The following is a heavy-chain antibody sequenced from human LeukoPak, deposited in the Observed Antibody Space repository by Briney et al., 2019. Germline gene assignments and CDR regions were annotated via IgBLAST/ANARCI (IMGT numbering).Heavy chain of an antibody. D-gene: IGHD2-2*01. CDR2: IYYSGST. V-gene: IGHV4-39*01. CDR1: GGSISSSSYY. Sequence: SETLSLTCTVSGGSISSSSYYWGWIRQPPGKGLEWIGSIYYSGSTYYNPSLKSRVTISVDTSKNQFSLKLSSVTAADTAVYYCARRLRSRYCSSTSCFYFDYWGQGTLVTVSS. J-gene: IGHJ4*02. CDR3: ARRLRSRYCSSTSCFYFDY.